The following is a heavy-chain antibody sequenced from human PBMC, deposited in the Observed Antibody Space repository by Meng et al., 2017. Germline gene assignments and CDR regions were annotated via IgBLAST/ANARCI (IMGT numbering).Heavy chain of an antibody. CDR3: AREPYGYFTDY. D-gene: IGHD5-18*01. J-gene: IGHJ4*02. CDR1: GYTFTRYA. V-gene: IGHV7-4-1*02. CDR2: INPNTGNP. Sequence: LWRHGSVLKKPGASMKVSCKASGYTFTRYAMNWVRQAPGQGLEWMGWINPNTGNPTYAQGFTGRFVFSLDPSVSTAYLQISSLKAEDTAVYYCAREPYGYFTDYWGQGTLVTVSS.